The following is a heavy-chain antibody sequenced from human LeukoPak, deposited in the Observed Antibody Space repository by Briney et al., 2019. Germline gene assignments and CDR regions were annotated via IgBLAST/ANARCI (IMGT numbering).Heavy chain of an antibody. CDR3: ARYSGSYTVLFD. J-gene: IGHJ4*02. V-gene: IGHV4-59*11. Sequence: SETLSLTCNVSGESISSHYWSWTRQSPGKGLEWIGYITNSGTTKFNPSLKSRVTISRDTSKNQISLRLSSVTAADTAVYYCARYSGSYTVLFDWGQGTLVTVSS. D-gene: IGHD1-26*01. CDR2: ITNSGTT. CDR1: GESISSHY.